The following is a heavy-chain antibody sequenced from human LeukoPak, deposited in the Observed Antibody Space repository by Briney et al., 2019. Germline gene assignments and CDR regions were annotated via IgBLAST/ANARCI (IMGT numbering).Heavy chain of an antibody. D-gene: IGHD3-10*01. V-gene: IGHV3-30*03. CDR1: GFTFSSYG. CDR3: AFGEFDY. CDR2: ISYDGSNK. J-gene: IGHJ4*02. Sequence: GGSLRLSCAASGFTFSSYGMHWVRQAPGKGLEWVAVISYDGSNKYYADSVKGRFTISRDNSKNTLYLQMNSLRAEDTAVYYCAFGEFDYWGQGTLATVSS.